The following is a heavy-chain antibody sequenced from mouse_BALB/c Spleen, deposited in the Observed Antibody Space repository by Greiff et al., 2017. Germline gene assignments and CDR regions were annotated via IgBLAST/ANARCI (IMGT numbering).Heavy chain of an antibody. V-gene: IGHV4-1*02. CDR2: INPDSSTI. CDR1: GFDFSRYW. CDR3: ARQGATAWFAY. Sequence: AASGFDFSRYWMSWVRQAPGKGLEWIGEINPDSSTINYTPSLKDKFIISRDNAKNTLYLQMSKVRSEDTALYYCARQGATAWFAYWGQGTLVTVSA. J-gene: IGHJ3*01. D-gene: IGHD3-1*01.